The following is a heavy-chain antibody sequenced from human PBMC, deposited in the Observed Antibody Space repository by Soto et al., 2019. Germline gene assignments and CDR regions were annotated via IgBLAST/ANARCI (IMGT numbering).Heavy chain of an antibody. V-gene: IGHV4-59*01. CDR2: IYYSGST. Sequence: SETLSLTCTVSGGSISSYHWSWIRQPPGKGLEWIGYIYYSGSTNYNPSLKSRVTISVDTSKNQFSLKLSSVTAADTAVYYCAREESSGWSGWFDPWGQGTLVTVSS. D-gene: IGHD6-19*01. CDR1: GGSISSYH. J-gene: IGHJ5*02. CDR3: AREESSGWSGWFDP.